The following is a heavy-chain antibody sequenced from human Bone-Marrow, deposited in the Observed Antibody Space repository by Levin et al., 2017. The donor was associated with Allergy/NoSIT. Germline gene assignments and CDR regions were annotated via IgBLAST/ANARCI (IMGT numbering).Heavy chain of an antibody. V-gene: IGHV3-7*04. J-gene: IGHJ6*02. D-gene: IGHD3-9*01. Sequence: QAGGSLRLSCAASGFTFNTYWMGWVRQAPGKGLEWVANIKQDGSEKNYVDSVKGRLTISRDNAKNSLYLQVNSLRVEDTAVYYCARVRVLRNSDWLSYTLDVWGQGTTVTVSS. CDR3: ARVRVLRNSDWLSYTLDV. CDR1: GFTFNTYW. CDR2: IKQDGSEK.